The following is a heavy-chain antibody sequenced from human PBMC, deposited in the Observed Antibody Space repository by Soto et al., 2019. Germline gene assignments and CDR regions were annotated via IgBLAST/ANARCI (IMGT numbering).Heavy chain of an antibody. Sequence: EVQLLESGGGLVQPGGSLRLSCAASGFTFSSYAMSWVRQAPGKGLEWVSAISGSGGSTYYADFVKGRFTISRDNSKNTLYLQMNSLRAEDTAVYYCAKLDSSGYGYFDYWGQGTLVTVSS. CDR2: ISGSGGST. J-gene: IGHJ4*02. V-gene: IGHV3-23*01. CDR1: GFTFSSYA. D-gene: IGHD3-22*01. CDR3: AKLDSSGYGYFDY.